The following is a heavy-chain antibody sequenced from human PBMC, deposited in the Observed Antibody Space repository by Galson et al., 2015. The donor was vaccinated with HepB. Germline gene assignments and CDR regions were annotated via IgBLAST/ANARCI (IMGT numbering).Heavy chain of an antibody. CDR3: ARVTVQTTITIFGVGSFDI. CDR2: IIPIFGTA. V-gene: IGHV1-69*06. Sequence: SVKVSCKASGGTFSSYAISWVRQAPGQGLEWMGGIIPIFGTANYAQKFQGRVTITADKSTSTAYMELSSLRSEDTAVYYCARVTVQTTITIFGVGSFDIWGQGTMVTVSS. D-gene: IGHD3-3*01. CDR1: GGTFSSYA. J-gene: IGHJ3*02.